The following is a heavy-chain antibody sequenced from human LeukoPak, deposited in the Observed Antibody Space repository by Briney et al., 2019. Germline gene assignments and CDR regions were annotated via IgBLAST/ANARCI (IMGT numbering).Heavy chain of an antibody. CDR3: ARQWAEWLLLRGWVDP. Sequence: PSETLSLTCSVSGGSISTSSHYWGWFRQPPGKGLDWIGSLYKSGSTYYNASLSGRATVSVDTSKNKFSLKLNYVTAADTAVYYCARQWAEWLLLRGWVDPWGQGILVTVSS. V-gene: IGHV4-39*01. CDR2: LYKSGST. CDR1: GGSISTSSHY. D-gene: IGHD2-15*01. J-gene: IGHJ5*02.